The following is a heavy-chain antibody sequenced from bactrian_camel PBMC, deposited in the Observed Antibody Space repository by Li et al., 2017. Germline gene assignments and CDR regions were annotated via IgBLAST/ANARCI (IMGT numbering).Heavy chain of an antibody. J-gene: IGHJ4*01. CDR2: IYSYRLT. CDR1: GDTRRSDC. D-gene: IGHD1*01. CDR3: TARRWFCAGDYKPDY. V-gene: IGHV3S53*01. Sequence: QVQLVESGGGSVQAGGSLRLSCRASGDTRRSDCMGWFRQAPGKPREGVATIYSYRLTSYARSVQGRFTISQDHATNTLYLQIDSLKPEDTAMYYCTARRWFCAGDYKPDYWGQGTQVTVS.